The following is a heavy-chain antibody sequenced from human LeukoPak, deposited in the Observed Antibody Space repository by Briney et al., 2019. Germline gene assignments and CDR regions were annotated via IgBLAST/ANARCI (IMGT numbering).Heavy chain of an antibody. CDR2: IYYRGGT. Sequence: SETLSLTCTVSGGSISGYYWTWIRQPPGKGLEWIGYIYYRGGTNYNPSLKSRVTISVDTSKNQFSLKLSSVTAADTAVYYCARALRRSYFDYWGQGTLVTVSS. V-gene: IGHV4-59*01. J-gene: IGHJ4*02. D-gene: IGHD4-17*01. CDR3: ARALRRSYFDY. CDR1: GGSISGYY.